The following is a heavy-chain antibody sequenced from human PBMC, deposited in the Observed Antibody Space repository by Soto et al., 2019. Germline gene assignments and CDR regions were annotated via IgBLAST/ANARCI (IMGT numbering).Heavy chain of an antibody. V-gene: IGHV4-30-4*08. CDR3: ARLAATSNWFHP. D-gene: IGHD2-15*01. Sequence: SETLSLTCTVSGGSISSSSYYWGWIRQPPWKGLEWIGYIYYSGTTYYSPSLKGRIAISVDTSKNQFSLKLSSVTAADTAVYYCARLAATSNWFHPWGQGALVNVSS. CDR1: GGSISSSSYY. J-gene: IGHJ5*02. CDR2: IYYSGTT.